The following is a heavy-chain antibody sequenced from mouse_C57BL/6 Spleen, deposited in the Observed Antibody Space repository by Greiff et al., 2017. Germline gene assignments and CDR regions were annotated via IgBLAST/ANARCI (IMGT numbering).Heavy chain of an antibody. V-gene: IGHV5-17*01. J-gene: IGHJ3*01. CDR3: ANLYYGYDGFAY. D-gene: IGHD2-2*01. CDR2: ISSGSSTI. CDR1: GFTFSDYG. Sequence: EVKLVESGGGLVKPGGSLKLSCAASGFTFSDYGMHWVRQAPEEGLEWVAYISSGSSTIYYADTVKGRFTISRDNAKNTLFLQMTSLRSEDTAMYYCANLYYGYDGFAYWGQGTLVTVSA.